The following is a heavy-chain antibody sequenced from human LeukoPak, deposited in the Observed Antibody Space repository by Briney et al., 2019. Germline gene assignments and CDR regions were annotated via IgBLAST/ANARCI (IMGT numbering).Heavy chain of an antibody. CDR2: IVVGSGNT. Sequence: SVKVSCKASGFTFTSSAVQWVRQARGQRLEWIGWIVVGSGNTNYAQKFQERVTITRDMSTSTAYMELSSLRSEDTAVYYCAAETYYYDSSGYPNDYWGQGTLVTVSS. D-gene: IGHD3-22*01. J-gene: IGHJ4*02. CDR1: GFTFTSSA. V-gene: IGHV1-58*01. CDR3: AAETYYYDSSGYPNDY.